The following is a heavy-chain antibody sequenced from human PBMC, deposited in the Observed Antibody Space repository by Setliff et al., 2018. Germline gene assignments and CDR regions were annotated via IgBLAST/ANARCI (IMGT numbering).Heavy chain of an antibody. CDR1: GFIFNAYW. D-gene: IGHD3-3*01. J-gene: IGHJ6*03. CDR3: ARGPTIFGAIYYMDV. CDR2: ISSSSSTI. Sequence: PGGSLRLSCAASGFIFNAYWMTWVRQAPGKGLGWVSYISSSSSTIYYADSVKGRFTISRDNAKNSLYLQMNSLRAEDTAVYYCARGPTIFGAIYYMDVWGKGTTVTVSS. V-gene: IGHV3-48*01.